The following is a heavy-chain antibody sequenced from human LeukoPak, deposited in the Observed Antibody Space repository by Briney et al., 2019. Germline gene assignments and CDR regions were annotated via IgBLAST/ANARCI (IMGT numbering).Heavy chain of an antibody. J-gene: IGHJ4*02. Sequence: PGGSLRLSCAASGFTFSSYSMNWVREAPGKGLEWGSYISSSSSTIYYADSVKGRFTISRDNAKNSLYLQMNSLRAEGTAVYYCARDLTTGGSPVYWGQGTLVTVSS. D-gene: IGHD1-14*01. V-gene: IGHV3-48*04. CDR1: GFTFSSYS. CDR2: ISSSSSTI. CDR3: ARDLTTGGSPVY.